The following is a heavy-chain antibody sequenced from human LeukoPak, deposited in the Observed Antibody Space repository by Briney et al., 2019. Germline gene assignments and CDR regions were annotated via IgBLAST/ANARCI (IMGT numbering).Heavy chain of an antibody. J-gene: IGHJ4*02. CDR2: ISYDGSNK. V-gene: IGHV3-30*01. Sequence: GSLRLSCAASGFTFSSYAMHWVRRAPGKGLEWVAVISYDGSNKYYADSVKGRFTISRDNSKNTLYLQMNSLRAEDTAVYYCARGSFGVVESSWYFDYWGQGTLVTVSS. CDR1: GFTFSSYA. CDR3: ARGSFGVVESSWYFDY. D-gene: IGHD3-3*01.